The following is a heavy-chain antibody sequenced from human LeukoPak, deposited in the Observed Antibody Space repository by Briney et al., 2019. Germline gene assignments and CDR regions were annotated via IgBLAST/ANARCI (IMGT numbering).Heavy chain of an antibody. CDR1: GFTFSSYA. Sequence: PGGSLRLSCAAFGFTFSSYAMSWVRQAPGKGLEWVSAISGSGGSTYYADSVKGRFTISRDNSKNTLYLQMNSLRAEDTAVYYCAKSKQGGWYSGDYWGQGTLVTVSS. V-gene: IGHV3-23*01. J-gene: IGHJ4*02. CDR2: ISGSGGST. D-gene: IGHD6-19*01. CDR3: AKSKQGGWYSGDY.